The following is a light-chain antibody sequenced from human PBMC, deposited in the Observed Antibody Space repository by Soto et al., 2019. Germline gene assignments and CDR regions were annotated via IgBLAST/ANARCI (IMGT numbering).Light chain of an antibody. CDR2: KAS. Sequence: VTITCLASQRISSSLNWYQQKPGKAPNLLIYKASSLESGVPSRFSGSGSGTEFTLTISSLQPDDFATYYCQEYNTYSRTFGQGTKVDI. J-gene: IGKJ1*01. CDR1: QRISSS. CDR3: QEYNTYSRT. V-gene: IGKV1-5*03.